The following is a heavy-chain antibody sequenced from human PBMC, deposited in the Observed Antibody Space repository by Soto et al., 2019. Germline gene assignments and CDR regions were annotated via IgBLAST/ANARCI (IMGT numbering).Heavy chain of an antibody. Sequence: ASVKVSCKASGYTLTGHYMHWVRQAPGQGLEWMGWVNPNSGDTDYAQTFKGRVTVTTDTSINTAYMELSSLRSDDTAVYYCARDLAALYDSSGYYLDFWGQGTLVTVSS. V-gene: IGHV1-2*02. D-gene: IGHD3-22*01. CDR2: VNPNSGDT. J-gene: IGHJ4*02. CDR3: ARDLAALYDSSGYYLDF. CDR1: GYTLTGHY.